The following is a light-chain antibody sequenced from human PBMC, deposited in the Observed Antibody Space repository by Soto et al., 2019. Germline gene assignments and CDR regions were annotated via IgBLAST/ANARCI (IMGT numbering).Light chain of an antibody. CDR3: QQRTNGLT. J-gene: IGKJ4*01. V-gene: IGKV3-11*01. CDR1: QSIDTS. Sequence: EIVLTQSPATLSLSPGERATLSCRASQSIDTSLGWYQQKSGQAPRLLIYDASNRDTGIPARFSGSGSGTDFTLTISSLEPEDFAVYYCQQRTNGLTFGGGTKVEIK. CDR2: DAS.